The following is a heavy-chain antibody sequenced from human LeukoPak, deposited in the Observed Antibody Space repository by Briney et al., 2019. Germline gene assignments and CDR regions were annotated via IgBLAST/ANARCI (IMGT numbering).Heavy chain of an antibody. J-gene: IGHJ4*02. CDR2: ISYDGSNK. CDR3: AREAAAAGLDY. Sequence: GRSLRLSCAASGFTFSSYAMHWVRQAPGKGLEWVAVISYDGSNKYYADSVKGRFTISRDNSKNTLYLQMNSLRAEDTAVYYCAREAAAAGLDYWGQGTLVTVSS. V-gene: IGHV3-30*01. CDR1: GFTFSSYA. D-gene: IGHD6-13*01.